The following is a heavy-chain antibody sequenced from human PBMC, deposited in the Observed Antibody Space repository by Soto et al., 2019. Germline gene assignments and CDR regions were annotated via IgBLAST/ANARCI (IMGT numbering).Heavy chain of an antibody. Sequence: EVQLLESGGGLVQPGGSLRLSCAASGFTFSNYAMTWVRQAPGKGLQWVSAISGSGSSTKYADSVKGRFIISRDNSKSTLSLQMNSLRGEDTAVYFCARGFATTGYLVDYWGQGTLVTVSS. CDR2: ISGSGSST. J-gene: IGHJ4*02. CDR3: ARGFATTGYLVDY. D-gene: IGHD3-9*01. V-gene: IGHV3-23*01. CDR1: GFTFSNYA.